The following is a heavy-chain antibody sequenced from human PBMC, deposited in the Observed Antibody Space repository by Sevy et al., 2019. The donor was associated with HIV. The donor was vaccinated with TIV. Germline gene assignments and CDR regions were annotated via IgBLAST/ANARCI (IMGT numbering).Heavy chain of an antibody. CDR1: GFTFSSYE. V-gene: IGHV3-48*03. D-gene: IGHD4-17*01. CDR3: ARDLPPSATTVAHFDH. CDR2: ISNSGTTI. J-gene: IGHJ4*02. Sequence: GGSLRLSCAASGFTFSSYEMNWVRQAPGKGLEWVSYISNSGTTISYSDSVRGRFTISRDNARNSLYLQMNSLRGEDTAVYYCARDLPPSATTVAHFDHWGQGTLVNVSS.